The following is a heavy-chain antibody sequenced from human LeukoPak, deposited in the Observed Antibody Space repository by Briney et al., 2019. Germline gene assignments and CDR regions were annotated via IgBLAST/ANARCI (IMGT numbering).Heavy chain of an antibody. CDR1: GGSFSGYY. D-gene: IGHD4-23*01. V-gene: IGHV4-34*01. CDR2: INHSGST. CDR3: ARGPNYGGNTKDFDY. J-gene: IGHJ4*02. Sequence: SETLSLTCAVYGGSFSGYYWSWIRQPPGKGLEWIGEINHSGSTNYNPSLKSRVTISVDTSKNQFSLKLSSVTAADTAVYYDARGPNYGGNTKDFDYGAQGTLVSVSS.